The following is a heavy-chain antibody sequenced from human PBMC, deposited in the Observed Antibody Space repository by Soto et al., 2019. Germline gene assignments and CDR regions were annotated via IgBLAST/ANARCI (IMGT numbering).Heavy chain of an antibody. D-gene: IGHD2-21*02. CDR3: AKDHGGNSETI. V-gene: IGHV3-30*18. Sequence: QVQLVESGGGVVQPGRSLRLSCAASGFTFSSYGMHWVRQAPGKGLEWVAVISYDGSNKYYADSVKGRFTISRDNSKNTLYLQMNSLRAEDTAVYYCAKDHGGNSETIWGQGTLVTVSS. CDR1: GFTFSSYG. J-gene: IGHJ4*02. CDR2: ISYDGSNK.